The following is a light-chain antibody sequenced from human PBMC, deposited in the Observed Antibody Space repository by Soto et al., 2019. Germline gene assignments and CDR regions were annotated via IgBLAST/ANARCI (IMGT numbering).Light chain of an antibody. V-gene: IGKV3-20*01. CDR1: QSVSSTY. CDR2: GAS. Sequence: VLTQSPGTLSLSPGERATLSCRASQSVSSTYLAWYQQKPGQAPRLLIYGASSRATGIPDRFSGSGSGTDFTLTISRLEPEDFAVYYCQQYGSSPWTFGQGTKVEIK. CDR3: QQYGSSPWT. J-gene: IGKJ1*01.